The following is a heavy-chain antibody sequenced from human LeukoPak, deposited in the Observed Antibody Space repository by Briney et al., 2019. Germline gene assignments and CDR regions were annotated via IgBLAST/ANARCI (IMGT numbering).Heavy chain of an antibody. J-gene: IGHJ3*02. Sequence: SVKVSCKASGGTFSSYAISWVRQAPGQGLEWMGGIIPIFGTANYAQKFQGRVTITTDGSTSTAYMELSSLRSEDTAVYYCAVEITMVRGSSAFDIWGQGTMVTVSS. D-gene: IGHD3-10*01. V-gene: IGHV1-69*05. CDR3: AVEITMVRGSSAFDI. CDR1: GGTFSSYA. CDR2: IIPIFGTA.